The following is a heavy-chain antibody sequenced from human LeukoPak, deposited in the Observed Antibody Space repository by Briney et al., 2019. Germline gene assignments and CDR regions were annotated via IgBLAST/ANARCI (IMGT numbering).Heavy chain of an antibody. Sequence: SVKVSCKASGGTFSSYAISWVRQAPGQGLEWMGGIIPIFGTANYAQKFQGRVTITADESTSTACMELSSLRSEDTAVYYCAREGYYYDSGGYPFDYWGQGTLVTVSS. D-gene: IGHD3-22*01. CDR2: IIPIFGTA. J-gene: IGHJ4*02. V-gene: IGHV1-69*13. CDR1: GGTFSSYA. CDR3: AREGYYYDSGGYPFDY.